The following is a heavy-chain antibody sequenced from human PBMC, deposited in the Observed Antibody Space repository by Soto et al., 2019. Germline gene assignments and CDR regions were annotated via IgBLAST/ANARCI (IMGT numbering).Heavy chain of an antibody. D-gene: IGHD6-19*01. CDR3: ARDLGRQWLAYYYYGMDV. J-gene: IGHJ6*02. CDR1: GFTFSSYA. Sequence: QVQLVESGGGVVQPGRSLRLSCAASGFTFSSYAIHWVRQAPGKGLEWVAVISYDGSNKYYADSVKGRFTISRDNSKNTLYLQMNRLRAEDTAVYYCARDLGRQWLAYYYYGMDVWGQGTTVTVSS. V-gene: IGHV3-30-3*01. CDR2: ISYDGSNK.